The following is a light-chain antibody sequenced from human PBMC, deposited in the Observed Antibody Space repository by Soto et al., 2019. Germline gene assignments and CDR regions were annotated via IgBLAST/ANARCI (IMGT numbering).Light chain of an antibody. V-gene: IGKV1-9*01. CDR2: ATS. CDR1: QGISGY. J-gene: IGKJ3*01. CDR3: TQRFT. Sequence: DIQLTQSTSFLSASVGDRVTITCRASQGISGYLAWYQQKPGKAPNLLIYATSTLQTGVPSRFSGTATEAEFTLTISSLQPEDFATYYCTQRFTFGPGTKVDIK.